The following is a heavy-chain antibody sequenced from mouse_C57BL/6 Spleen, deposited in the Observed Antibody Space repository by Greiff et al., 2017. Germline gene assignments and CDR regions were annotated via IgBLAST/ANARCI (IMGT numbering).Heavy chain of an antibody. CDR1: GYSFTGYY. CDR2: INPSTGGT. V-gene: IGHV1-42*01. J-gene: IGHJ4*01. D-gene: IGHD3-1*01. CDR3: AIRLGGYYAMDY. Sequence: EVQLQQSGPELVKPGASVKISCKASGYSFTGYYMNWVKQSPEKSLEWIGEINPSTGGTTYNQKFKAKATLTVDKSSSTAYMQLKSLTSEDSAVYYCAIRLGGYYAMDYWGQGTSVTVSS.